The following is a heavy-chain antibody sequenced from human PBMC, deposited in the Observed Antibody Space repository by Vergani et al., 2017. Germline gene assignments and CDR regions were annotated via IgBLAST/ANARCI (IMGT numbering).Heavy chain of an antibody. J-gene: IGHJ4*02. D-gene: IGHD5-12*01. CDR2: IIPILGIA. Sequence: QVQLVQSGAEVKKPGSSVKVSCKASGGTFSSYTISWVRQAPGQGLEWMGRIIPILGIANYAQKFQGRVTITADKSTSTAYMELSSLRSEDTAVYYCARVDPGGYSGYVHWGQGTLVTVSS. V-gene: IGHV1-69*02. CDR1: GGTFSSYT. CDR3: ARVDPGGYSGYVH.